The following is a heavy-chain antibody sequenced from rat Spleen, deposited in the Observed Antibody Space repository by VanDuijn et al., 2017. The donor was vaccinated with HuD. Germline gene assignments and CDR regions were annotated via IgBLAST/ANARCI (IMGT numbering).Heavy chain of an antibody. D-gene: IGHD2-7*01. CDR1: GYSITSNY. Sequence: EVQLQESGPGLVKPSQSLSLTCSVTGYSITSNYWDWIRKFPGNKMEWMGYISYSGSTSYNPSLKSRISITRDTSKNQFFLQLNSVTTEETATYYCARRGYLSNWYFDFWGPGIMVTVSS. CDR2: ISYSGST. V-gene: IGHV3-1*01. CDR3: ARRGYLSNWYFDF. J-gene: IGHJ1*01.